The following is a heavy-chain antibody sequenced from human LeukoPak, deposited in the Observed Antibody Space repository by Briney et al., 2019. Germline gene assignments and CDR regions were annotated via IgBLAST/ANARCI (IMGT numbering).Heavy chain of an antibody. Sequence: ASVKVSCKASGYTFTSYDINWVRQATGQGLEWMGGIIPIFGTANYAQKFQGRVTITADESTSTAYMELSSLRSEDTAVYYCARDLGAVASPWDYWGQGTPVTVSS. CDR3: ARDLGAVASPWDY. J-gene: IGHJ4*02. D-gene: IGHD6-19*01. CDR1: GYTFTSYD. V-gene: IGHV1-69*13. CDR2: IIPIFGTA.